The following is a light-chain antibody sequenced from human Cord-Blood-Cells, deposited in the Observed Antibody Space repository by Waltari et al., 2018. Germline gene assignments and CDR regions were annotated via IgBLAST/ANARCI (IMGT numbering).Light chain of an antibody. CDR2: AAS. V-gene: IGKV1-8*01. J-gene: IGKJ2*01. CDR3: QQYYSYPYT. Sequence: AIRMTQSPSSFSASTGDRVTNTCRASQGISSYFARYEQKPGKAPKLLIYAASTLQSGVPSRFSGSGSGTDFTLTISCLQSEDFATYYCQQYYSYPYTFGQGTKLEIK. CDR1: QGISSY.